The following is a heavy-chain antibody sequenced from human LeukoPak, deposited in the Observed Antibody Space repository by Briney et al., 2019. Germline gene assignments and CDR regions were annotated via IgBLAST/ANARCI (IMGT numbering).Heavy chain of an antibody. CDR2: ISGSGGST. Sequence: PGGSLRLSCAASGFTFSSYAMSWVRQAPGKGLKWVSAISGSGGSTYYADSVKGRFTISRDNSKNTLYLQMNSLRAEDTAVYYCAGYGSGSYAFDYWGQGTLVTVSS. V-gene: IGHV3-23*01. J-gene: IGHJ4*02. CDR3: AGYGSGSYAFDY. CDR1: GFTFSSYA. D-gene: IGHD3-10*01.